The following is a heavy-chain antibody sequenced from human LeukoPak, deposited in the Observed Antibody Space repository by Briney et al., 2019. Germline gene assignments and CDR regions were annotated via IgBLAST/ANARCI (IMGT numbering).Heavy chain of an antibody. CDR2: IYTSGST. V-gene: IGHV4-61*02. J-gene: IGHJ5*02. Sequence: SETLSLTCTVSGGSISSGSYYWSWLRQPAGTGLEWIGLIYTSGSTNYNPSLKSRVTISVDTSKNQFSLKLSSVTAADTAVYYCARCNSGYGSGRIDPWGQGTLVTVSS. D-gene: IGHD5-12*01. CDR3: ARCNSGYGSGRIDP. CDR1: GGSISSGSYY.